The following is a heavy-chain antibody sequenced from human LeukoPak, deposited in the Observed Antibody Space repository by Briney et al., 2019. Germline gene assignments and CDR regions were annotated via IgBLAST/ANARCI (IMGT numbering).Heavy chain of an antibody. Sequence: PGGSLRLSCAASGFTFSSYGMHWVRQAPGKGLEWVAVIWYDGSNKYYADSVKGRFTISRDNSKNTLYLQMNSLRAEDTAVYYCAKDWYPQRVAQWLVSRWGQGTLVTVSS. CDR1: GFTFSSYG. J-gene: IGHJ4*02. D-gene: IGHD6-19*01. V-gene: IGHV3-33*06. CDR2: IWYDGSNK. CDR3: AKDWYPQRVAQWLVSR.